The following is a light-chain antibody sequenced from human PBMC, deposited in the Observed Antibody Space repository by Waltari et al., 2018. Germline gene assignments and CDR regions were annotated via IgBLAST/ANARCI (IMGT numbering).Light chain of an antibody. CDR3: QQRSNWPRT. V-gene: IGKV3-11*01. CDR2: SAS. Sequence: EIVLTQSPDTLSLSPGERATLPCRASQSVSNYLAWYQQKPGQAPRLLLYSASYRATGVPARFSGSGSGTDFTLTINSLEPEDFAVYYCQQRSNWPRTFGQGTKVEIK. J-gene: IGKJ1*01. CDR1: QSVSNY.